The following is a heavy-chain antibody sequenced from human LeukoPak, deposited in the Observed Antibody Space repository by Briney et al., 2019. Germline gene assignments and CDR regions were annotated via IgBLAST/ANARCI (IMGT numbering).Heavy chain of an antibody. CDR2: ISAYNGNT. V-gene: IGHV1-18*01. J-gene: IGHJ5*02. Sequence: ASVKVSCKASGYTFTSYGISWVRQAPGQGLKWMGWISAYNGNTNYAQKLQGRVTMTTDTSTSTAYMELRSLRSDDTAVYYCARDSDIVVVPAPGPWGQGTLVTVSS. CDR3: ARDSDIVVVPAPGP. CDR1: GYTFTSYG. D-gene: IGHD2-2*01.